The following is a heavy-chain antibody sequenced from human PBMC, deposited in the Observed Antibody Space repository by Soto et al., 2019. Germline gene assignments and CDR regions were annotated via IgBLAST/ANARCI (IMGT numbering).Heavy chain of an antibody. J-gene: IGHJ6*02. CDR3: ARADSVLRFSRPVIRGYYGMDV. V-gene: IGHV1-69*01. CDR2: IIPIFGTA. D-gene: IGHD3-3*01. Sequence: QVQLVQSGAEVKKPGSSVKVSCKASGGTFSSYAISWVRQAPGQGLEWMGGIIPIFGTANYAQKFQGRVTITADESTSTAYMELSSLRSEDTAVYYCARADSVLRFSRPVIRGYYGMDVWGQGTTVTVSS. CDR1: GGTFSSYA.